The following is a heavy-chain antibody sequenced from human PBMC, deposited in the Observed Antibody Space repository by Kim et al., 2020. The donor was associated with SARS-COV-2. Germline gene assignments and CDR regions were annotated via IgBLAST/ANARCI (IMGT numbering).Heavy chain of an antibody. CDR2: ISWNSGSI. J-gene: IGHJ4*02. CDR3: AKVTGYSSSWYGGGFDY. V-gene: IGHV3-9*01. D-gene: IGHD6-13*01. CDR1: GFTFGDYA. Sequence: GGSLRLSCAASGFTFGDYAMHWVRQAPGKGLEWVSGISWNSGSIGYADSVKGRFTISRDNAKNSLYLQMNSLRAEDTALYYCAKVTGYSSSWYGGGFDYWGQGTLVTVSS.